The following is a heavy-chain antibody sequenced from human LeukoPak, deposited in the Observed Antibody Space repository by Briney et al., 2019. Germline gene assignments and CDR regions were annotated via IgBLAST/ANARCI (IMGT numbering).Heavy chain of an antibody. V-gene: IGHV4-30-2*01. J-gene: IGHJ4*02. CDR2: IYHSGST. Sequence: SETLSLTCAVSGGSISSGGYSWSWIRQPPGKGLEWIGYIYHSGSTYYNPSLKSRVTISVDRSKNQFSLKLSSVTAADTAVYYCARGPTTFDYRGQGTLVTVSS. CDR1: GGSISSGGYS. CDR3: ARGPTTFDY. D-gene: IGHD4-17*01.